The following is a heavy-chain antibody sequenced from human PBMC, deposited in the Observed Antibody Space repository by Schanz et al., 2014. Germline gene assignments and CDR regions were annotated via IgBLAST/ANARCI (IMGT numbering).Heavy chain of an antibody. V-gene: IGHV3-48*03. Sequence: VQLVESGGGVVQPGRSLRLSCVASGFTFSSYDVFWVRQAPGKGLEWVSYIGNGGVTIYYADSVKGRFTISRDNSKNSLYLQMNSLRAEDTAVYYCAKGRFGELSAFDIWGQGTMVTVSS. D-gene: IGHD3-10*01. CDR2: IGNGGVTI. CDR3: AKGRFGELSAFDI. J-gene: IGHJ3*02. CDR1: GFTFSSYD.